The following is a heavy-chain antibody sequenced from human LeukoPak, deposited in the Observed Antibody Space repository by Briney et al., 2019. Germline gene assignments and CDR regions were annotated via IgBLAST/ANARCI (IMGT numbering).Heavy chain of an antibody. V-gene: IGHV3-23*01. Sequence: AGGSLRLSCAASGFTFSSYAMSWVRQAPGKGLEWVSAISGSGGSTYYADSVKGRFTISRDNSKNTLYLQMNSLRAEDTAVYYCAKDQQDYDFWSGPDAFDIWGQGTMVTVSS. CDR1: GFTFSSYA. J-gene: IGHJ3*02. CDR2: ISGSGGST. CDR3: AKDQQDYDFWSGPDAFDI. D-gene: IGHD3-3*01.